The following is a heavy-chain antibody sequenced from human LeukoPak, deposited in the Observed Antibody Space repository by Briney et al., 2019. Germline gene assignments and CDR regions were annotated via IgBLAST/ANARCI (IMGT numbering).Heavy chain of an antibody. CDR2: IISSGSTI. CDR3: ARAPRFRLVGVPKGPFDP. V-gene: IGHV3-11*01. D-gene: IGHD1-26*01. Sequence: GGSLRLSCAASGFTFSDYYMSSIRQAPGKGLEWVSYIISSGSTIYYADSVKGRFTISRGNAKDSLYLRMDTMRAEDTAVYYCARAPRFRLVGVPKGPFDPWGQGTLVTVSS. CDR1: GFTFSDYY. J-gene: IGHJ5*02.